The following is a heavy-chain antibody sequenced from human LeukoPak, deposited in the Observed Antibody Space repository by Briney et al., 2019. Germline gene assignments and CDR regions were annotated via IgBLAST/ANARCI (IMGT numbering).Heavy chain of an antibody. CDR2: INQDGSAK. D-gene: IGHD7-27*01. Sequence: GGSLRLSCAASGFTLSSHWMTWVRQAPGKGLEWVANINQDGSAKYYVDSVRGRFTISRDNAENSVFLQMNSLRAEDSGVYYCARDVRGRTPLKLGMKWFDPWGQGTRVTVSS. V-gene: IGHV3-7*03. CDR3: ARDVRGRTPLKLGMKWFDP. J-gene: IGHJ5*02. CDR1: GFTLSSHW.